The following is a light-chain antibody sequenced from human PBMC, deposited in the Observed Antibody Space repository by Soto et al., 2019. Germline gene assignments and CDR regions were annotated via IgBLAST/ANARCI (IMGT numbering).Light chain of an antibody. J-gene: IGKJ4*01. V-gene: IGKV3-15*01. CDR1: QSVSTR. Sequence: EIVMTQSPATLSVSTGERVTLSCRASQSVSTRLAWYQHKPGQSPRLLISGASTGATGIPPRFSASGSGTDFTLTVNSLQSEDIAVYYCQQYHNWPVTFGGGTKVDIK. CDR3: QQYHNWPVT. CDR2: GAS.